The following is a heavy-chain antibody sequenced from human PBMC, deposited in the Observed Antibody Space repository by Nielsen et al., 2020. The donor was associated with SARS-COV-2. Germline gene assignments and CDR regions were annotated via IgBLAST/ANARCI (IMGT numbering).Heavy chain of an antibody. D-gene: IGHD2-2*01. V-gene: IGHV4-59*08. J-gene: IGHJ6*03. CDR3: ARHAYCGSSSCYSGNDYYYYMDV. CDR2: IYYSGST. CDR1: GGSISSYY. Sequence: SETLSLTCTVSGGSISSYYWSWIRQPPGRGLEWIGYIYYSGSTNYNPSLESRVTLSVDTSKNQFSLKMRSVTAADTAVYYCARHAYCGSSSCYSGNDYYYYMDVWGKGTTVTVSS.